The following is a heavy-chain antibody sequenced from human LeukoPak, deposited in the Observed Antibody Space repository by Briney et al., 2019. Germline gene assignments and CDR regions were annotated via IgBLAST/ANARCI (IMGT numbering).Heavy chain of an antibody. J-gene: IGHJ4*02. CDR2: INPNSGGT. CDR3: ARASLGGSYRKIDY. D-gene: IGHD1-26*01. CDR1: GYTFTGYY. V-gene: IGHV1-2*06. Sequence: VASVKVSCKASGYTFTGYYMHWVRQAPGQGLEWMGRINPNSGGTNYAQKFQGRVTMTRDTSISTAYMELSRLRSDDTAVYYCARASLGGSYRKIDYWGQGTLVTVSS.